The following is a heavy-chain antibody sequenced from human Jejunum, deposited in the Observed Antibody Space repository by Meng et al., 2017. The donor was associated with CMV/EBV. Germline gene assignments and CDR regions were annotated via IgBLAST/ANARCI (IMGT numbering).Heavy chain of an antibody. V-gene: IGHV3-30*04. J-gene: IGHJ4*02. CDR1: GFTFSSYA. CDR2: IPFDGNNE. D-gene: IGHD6-13*01. CDR3: ARGTGSGSWLIDS. Sequence: SGFTFSSYAMHWVRQAPGKGLEWVTVIPFDGNNEHYADSVKGRFTISRDNSKNTLYLQVNSLRPEDTGVYYCARGTGSGSWLIDSWGQGTLVTVSS.